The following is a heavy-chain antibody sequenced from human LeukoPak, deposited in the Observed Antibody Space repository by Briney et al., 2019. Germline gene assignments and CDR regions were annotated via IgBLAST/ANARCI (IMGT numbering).Heavy chain of an antibody. D-gene: IGHD1-14*01. V-gene: IGHV1-46*01. J-gene: IGHJ5*02. CDR1: GYTFTNFY. CDR2: INPSDDST. CDR3: ARAWRYTDWFDP. Sequence: ASVKVSCKASGYTFTNFYMHWVRQAPGQGLEWMGIINPSDDSTIYAQKFHGRVTVTRDTSTSTVYMELSSLRSEDTAVYYCARAWRYTDWFDPWGQGTLVTVSS.